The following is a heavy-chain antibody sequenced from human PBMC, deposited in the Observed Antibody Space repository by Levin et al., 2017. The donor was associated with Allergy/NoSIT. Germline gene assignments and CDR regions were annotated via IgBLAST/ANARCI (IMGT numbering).Heavy chain of an antibody. D-gene: IGHD4/OR15-4a*01. J-gene: IGHJ4*02. CDR2: IDHGGSA. CDR1: GGSISSVNW. V-gene: IGHV4-4*02. Sequence: SSETLSLTCAVSGGSISSVNWWNWVRQSPGKGLEWIGEIDHGGSANYNASLESRVTISIDKSKNQFSLKLSSVTAADTAVYYCARDFGDYGGGGYYFDSWGQGTLVTVSS. CDR3: ARDFGDYGGGGYYFDS.